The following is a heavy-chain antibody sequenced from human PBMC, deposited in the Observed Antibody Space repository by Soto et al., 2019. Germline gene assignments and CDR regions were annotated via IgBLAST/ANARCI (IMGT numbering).Heavy chain of an antibody. CDR3: ARNGDSSDYRGWFDP. CDR2: ISGSGGST. CDR1: GFTFSSYA. D-gene: IGHD3-22*01. Sequence: GGSLRLSCAASGFTFSSYAMSWVRQAPGKGQEWVSAISGSGGSTYYADSVKGRFTISRDNSKNTLYLQMNSLRAEVTAFYYCARNGDSSDYRGWFDPWGQGT. V-gene: IGHV3-23*01. J-gene: IGHJ5*01.